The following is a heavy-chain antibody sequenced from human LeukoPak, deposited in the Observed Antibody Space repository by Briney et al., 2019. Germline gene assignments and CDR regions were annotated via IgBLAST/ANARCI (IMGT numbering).Heavy chain of an antibody. CDR2: ISSSSSYI. J-gene: IGHJ4*02. V-gene: IGHV3-21*01. Sequence: GGSLRLSCAASGFTFSSYSMNWVRQAPGKGLEWVSPISSSSSYIYYADSVKGRFTISRDNAKNSLYLQMNSLRAEDTAVYYCARGGIYDFWSGYPDYWGQGTLVTVSS. D-gene: IGHD3-3*01. CDR3: ARGGIYDFWSGYPDY. CDR1: GFTFSSYS.